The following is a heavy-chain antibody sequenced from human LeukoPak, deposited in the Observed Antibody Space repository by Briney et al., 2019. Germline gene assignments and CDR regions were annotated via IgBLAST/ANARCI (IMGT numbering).Heavy chain of an antibody. J-gene: IGHJ4*02. V-gene: IGHV3-73*01. CDR2: IRSKVNSHAT. CDR3: AKDPHIWTEGYCSSTSCSPPFDY. D-gene: IGHD2-2*01. Sequence: PGGSLKLSCEASGFIFSGAAIHWVRQASGQGLEWVGHIRSKVNSHATTYAASVKGRFTISRDNSKNTLYLQMNSLRAEDTAVYYCAKDPHIWTEGYCSSTSCSPPFDYWGQGTLVTVSS. CDR1: GFIFSGAA.